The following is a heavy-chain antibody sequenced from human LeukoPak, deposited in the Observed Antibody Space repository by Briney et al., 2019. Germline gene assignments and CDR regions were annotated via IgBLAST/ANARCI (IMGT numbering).Heavy chain of an antibody. Sequence: GALRLSCAASGFTFSNYWMHWVRQAPGKGLVWVSRINSDGSSTNYADSVKGRFTISRDNAKNTLYLQMNSLRAEDTAVYYCARFLTDYIGSGSPFGGQGTLVTVSS. CDR1: GFTFSNYW. CDR2: INSDGSST. J-gene: IGHJ4*02. CDR3: ARFLTDYIGSGSPF. V-gene: IGHV3-74*01. D-gene: IGHD2-15*01.